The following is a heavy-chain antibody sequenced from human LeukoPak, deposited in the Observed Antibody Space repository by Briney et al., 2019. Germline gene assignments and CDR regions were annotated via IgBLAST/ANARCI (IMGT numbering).Heavy chain of an antibody. CDR2: ISFDGSNK. CDR3: ATQFDGDYVAHYMDV. V-gene: IGHV3-30*03. D-gene: IGHD4-17*01. J-gene: IGHJ6*03. CDR1: GFIFSQYG. Sequence: GGSLRLSWAASGFIFSQYGMHWLRQAPGKGLEWVAVISFDGSNKYYADSVKGRFTISRDNSKNTVYLKMNSLSAEDRAMYYCATQFDGDYVAHYMDVWGKGTTVTVSS.